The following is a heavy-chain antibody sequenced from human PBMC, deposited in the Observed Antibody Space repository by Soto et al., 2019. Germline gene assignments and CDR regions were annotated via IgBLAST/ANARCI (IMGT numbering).Heavy chain of an antibody. D-gene: IGHD6-19*01. CDR3: ATAIAVAGSGDAFDI. CDR2: FDPEDGET. CDR1: GYTLTELS. J-gene: IGHJ3*02. Sequence: ASVKVSCKVSGYTLTELSMHWVRQAPGKGLEWMGGFDPEDGETIYAQKFQGRVTMTEDTSTDTAYMELSSLRSEDTAVYYCATAIAVAGSGDAFDIWGQGTMVTVSS. V-gene: IGHV1-24*01.